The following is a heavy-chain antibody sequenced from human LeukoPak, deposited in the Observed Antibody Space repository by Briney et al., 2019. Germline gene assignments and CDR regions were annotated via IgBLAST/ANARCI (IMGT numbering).Heavy chain of an antibody. CDR2: INHSGST. Sequence: SETLSLTCAVYGGSFSGYYWSWIRQPPGKGLEWIGEINHSGSTNYNPSLKSRVTISVDTSKNQFSLKLSSVTAADTAVYYCARKYDCSNGVCYTYFDYWGQGTLDTVSS. CDR1: GGSFSGYY. V-gene: IGHV4-34*01. D-gene: IGHD2-8*01. J-gene: IGHJ4*02. CDR3: ARKYDCSNGVCYTYFDY.